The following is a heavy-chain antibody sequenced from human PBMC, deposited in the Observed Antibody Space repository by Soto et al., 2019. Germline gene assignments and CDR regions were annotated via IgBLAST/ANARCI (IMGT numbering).Heavy chain of an antibody. Sequence: SVKVSCKASGGTFSSYTISWVRQAPGQGLEWMGRIIPILGIANYAQKFQGRVTITADKSTSTAYMELSSLRSEDTAVYYCARDRNSYGYVVFYGMDVWGQGTTVTVSS. J-gene: IGHJ6*02. D-gene: IGHD5-18*01. CDR2: IIPILGIA. CDR1: GGTFSSYT. V-gene: IGHV1-69*04. CDR3: ARDRNSYGYVVFYGMDV.